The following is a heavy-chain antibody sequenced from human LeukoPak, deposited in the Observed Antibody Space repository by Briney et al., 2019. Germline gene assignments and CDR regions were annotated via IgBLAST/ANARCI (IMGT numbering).Heavy chain of an antibody. CDR3: ARRTTYYDFWSGYYTEFSYNWFDP. Sequence: ASVKVSRKASGYTFTSYDINWVRQATGQGLEWMGWMNPNSGNTGYAQKFQGRVTMTRNTSISTAYMELSSLRSEDTAVYYCARRTTYYDFWSGYYTEFSYNWFDPWGQGTLVTVSS. J-gene: IGHJ5*02. D-gene: IGHD3-3*01. V-gene: IGHV1-8*01. CDR1: GYTFTSYD. CDR2: MNPNSGNT.